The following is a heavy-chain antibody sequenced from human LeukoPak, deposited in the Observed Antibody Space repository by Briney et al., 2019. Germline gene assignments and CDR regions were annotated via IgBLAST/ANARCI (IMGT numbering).Heavy chain of an antibody. Sequence: KPSETLSLTCAVYGGSFSGYYWSWIRQPPGKGLEWIGEINHSGSTNYNPSLKSRVTISVDTSKNQFSLKLSSVTAADTAVYYCARGFRRGFDPGWFDPWGQGTLVTVSS. V-gene: IGHV4-34*01. J-gene: IGHJ5*02. CDR1: GGSFSGYY. D-gene: IGHD3-9*01. CDR2: INHSGST. CDR3: ARGFRRGFDPGWFDP.